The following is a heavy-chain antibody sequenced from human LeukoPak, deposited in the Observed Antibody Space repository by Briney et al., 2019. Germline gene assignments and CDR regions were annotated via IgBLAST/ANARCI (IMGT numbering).Heavy chain of an antibody. CDR1: GFTFSHYP. V-gene: IGHV3-30*01. D-gene: IGHD2-15*01. Sequence: GGSLRLSCAASGFTFSHYPMHWVRQAPGKGLEWVAVISYDSNYRYYADSVKGRFTISRGNSNNTPYLQIDSLRPEDTAMYFCARDRRFYCDYWGQGTLVTVSS. CDR3: ARDRRFYCDY. CDR2: ISYDSNYR. J-gene: IGHJ4*02.